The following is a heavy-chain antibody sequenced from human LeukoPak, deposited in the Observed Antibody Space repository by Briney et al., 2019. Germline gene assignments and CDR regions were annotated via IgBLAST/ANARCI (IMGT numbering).Heavy chain of an antibody. Sequence: GGSLRLSCAASGFTFSSYSMNWVRQAPGKGLEWVSSISSSSSYIYYADSVKGRFTISRDNAKNSLYLQMNSLRAEDTAVYYCASSGLATVTYDYWGQGTLVTVSS. J-gene: IGHJ4*02. CDR1: GFTFSSYS. D-gene: IGHD4-17*01. V-gene: IGHV3-21*01. CDR2: ISSSSSYI. CDR3: ASSGLATVTYDY.